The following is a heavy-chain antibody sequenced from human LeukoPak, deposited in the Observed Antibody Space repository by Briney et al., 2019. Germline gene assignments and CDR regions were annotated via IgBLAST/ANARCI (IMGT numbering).Heavy chain of an antibody. J-gene: IGHJ4*02. CDR3: ARDQDHYFDY. CDR2: IKSTTVDGTP. CDR1: GLTFSNAW. V-gene: IGHV3-15*01. Sequence: PGGSLRLSCAVSGLTFSNAWMSWVRQAPGKGLEWVGRIKSTTVDGTPEYAAPVKGRFTISRDNSKNTVYLEMNSLRAEDTAVYHRARDQDHYFDYWGQGTLVTASS.